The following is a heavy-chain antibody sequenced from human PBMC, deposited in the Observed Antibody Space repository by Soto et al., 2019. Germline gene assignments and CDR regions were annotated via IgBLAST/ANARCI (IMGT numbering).Heavy chain of an antibody. Sequence: EVQLLESGGGLVQPGGSLRLSCAASAFAFSSSAMNWVRQAPGKGLEWVSTVDGSGGFTRYADTVKGRSTISRDNSKNTLYLQVHSLRDDDTAVYYCAKSGGYCGGANRYPNWFDAWGQGTLVTVSS. CDR1: AFAFSSSA. V-gene: IGHV3-23*01. CDR2: VDGSGGFT. J-gene: IGHJ5*02. CDR3: AKSGGYCGGANRYPNWFDA. D-gene: IGHD2-21*01.